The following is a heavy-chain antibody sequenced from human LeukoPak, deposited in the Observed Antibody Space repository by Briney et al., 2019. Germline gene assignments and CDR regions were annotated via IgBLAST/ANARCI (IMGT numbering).Heavy chain of an antibody. D-gene: IGHD4-17*01. Sequence: GSLQLSCAASGFTFSAFAMTRVRPAPEKGLEGVSSITGNHHSRYNTDSVQGRFTISRDNSKNTLYLQMNSLGADDTAIYYCTKDPNGDYVGAFAPWGQGTLVTVPS. CDR3: TKDPNGDYVGAFAP. J-gene: IGHJ5*02. CDR1: GFTFSAFA. CDR2: ITGNHHSR. V-gene: IGHV3-23*01.